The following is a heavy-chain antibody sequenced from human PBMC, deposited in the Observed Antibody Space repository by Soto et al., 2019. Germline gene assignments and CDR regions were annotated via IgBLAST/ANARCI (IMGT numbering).Heavy chain of an antibody. J-gene: IGHJ5*02. CDR3: ALNYYDSSGSLPRFDP. CDR1: GFTFSDHY. V-gene: IGHV3-72*01. D-gene: IGHD3-22*01. Sequence: GGSLRLSCAASGFTFSDHYMDWVRQAPGQGLEWVGQIRNKADSYTADYAASVKGRFTISRDDSTNSLFLQMDSLKTEDTAVYYCALNYYDSSGSLPRFDPWGQGTLVTVSS. CDR2: IRNKADSYTA.